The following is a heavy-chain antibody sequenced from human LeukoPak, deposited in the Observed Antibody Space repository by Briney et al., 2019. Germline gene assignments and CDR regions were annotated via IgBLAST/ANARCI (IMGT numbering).Heavy chain of an antibody. CDR2: ISSSSSYI. V-gene: IGHV3-21*01. J-gene: IGHJ4*02. CDR3: ARDPIVVVTAALFDY. CDR1: GFXFSSYS. Sequence: GGSLRLSCAASGFXFSSYSINWVRQAPGKGLEWVLSISSSSSYIYYADSVKGRFTISRDNAKNSLYLQMNSLSAEDTAVYYCARDPIVVVTAALFDYWGQGTLVTVSS. D-gene: IGHD2-21*02.